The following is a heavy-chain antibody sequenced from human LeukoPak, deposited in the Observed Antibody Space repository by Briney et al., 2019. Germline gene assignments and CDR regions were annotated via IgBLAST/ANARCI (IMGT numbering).Heavy chain of an antibody. CDR3: ARAKRRLLGYFDY. J-gene: IGHJ4*02. Sequence: ASVKVSCKASGYTFTGYYMHWVRQAPGQGLEWMGWINPNSGGTNYAQKFRGRVTMTRDTSISTAYMELSRLRSDDTAVYYCARAKRRLLGYFDYWGQGTLVTVSS. CDR1: GYTFTGYY. V-gene: IGHV1-2*02. D-gene: IGHD3-22*01. CDR2: INPNSGGT.